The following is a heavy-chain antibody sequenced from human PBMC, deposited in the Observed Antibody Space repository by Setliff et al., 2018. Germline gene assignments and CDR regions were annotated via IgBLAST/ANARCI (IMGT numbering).Heavy chain of an antibody. CDR3: ARFACSGGSCYLSSSDY. D-gene: IGHD2-15*01. J-gene: IGHJ4*02. V-gene: IGHV3-21*01. Sequence: WIRQPPGKGLEWVSSISSTGDDIYYTDPVKGRFTISRDNAENSLYLQMNSLRVEDTAVYYCARFACSGGSCYLSSSDYWGQGTLVTVSS. CDR2: ISSTGDDI.